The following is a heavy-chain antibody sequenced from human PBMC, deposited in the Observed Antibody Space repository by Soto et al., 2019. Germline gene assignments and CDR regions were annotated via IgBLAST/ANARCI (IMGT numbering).Heavy chain of an antibody. J-gene: IGHJ5*02. D-gene: IGHD2-2*01. Sequence: QVQLVQSGAEVKKPGASVKVSCKASGYTFANYYINWVQQAPGQGIEWMGVINPSGGSARYTQKFEGSVTMTRDTSASTVYMELSSLRSEDTAMYYCARDARLEDCYTTSCYSEAWFDPWGQGTLVTVSS. CDR2: INPSGGSA. CDR3: ARDARLEDCYTTSCYSEAWFDP. CDR1: GYTFANYY. V-gene: IGHV1-46*03.